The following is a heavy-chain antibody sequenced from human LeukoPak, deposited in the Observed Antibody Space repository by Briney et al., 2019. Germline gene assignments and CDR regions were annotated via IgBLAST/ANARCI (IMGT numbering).Heavy chain of an antibody. Sequence: GESLKISCKGSGYSFTSYWIGWVRQMPGKGLEWMGIIYPGDSDTRYSPSFQGQVTISADKSISTAYLQWSSLKASDTAMYYCARLPLNNRGSPPNFDYWGQGTLVTVSS. CDR2: IYPGDSDT. CDR1: GYSFTSYW. V-gene: IGHV5-51*01. D-gene: IGHD1-14*01. CDR3: ARLPLNNRGSPPNFDY. J-gene: IGHJ4*02.